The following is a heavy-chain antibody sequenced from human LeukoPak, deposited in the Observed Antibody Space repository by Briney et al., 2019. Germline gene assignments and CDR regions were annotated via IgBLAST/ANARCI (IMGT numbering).Heavy chain of an antibody. D-gene: IGHD1-26*01. CDR2: IWYDGSNK. CDR3: AKDLSGGSYYYFDY. V-gene: IGHV3-33*06. J-gene: IGHJ4*02. Sequence: PGGSLRLSCAASGFTFSSYAMSWVRQAPGKGLEWVAVIWYDGSNKYYVDSVKGRFTIFRDDSKNTLYLQMNSLRAEDTAVYYCAKDLSGGSYYYFDYWGQGTLVTVSS. CDR1: GFTFSSYA.